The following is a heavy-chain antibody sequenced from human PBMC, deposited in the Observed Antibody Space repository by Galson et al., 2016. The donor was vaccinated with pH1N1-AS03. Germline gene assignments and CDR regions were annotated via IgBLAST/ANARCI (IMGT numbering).Heavy chain of an antibody. V-gene: IGHV4-61*01. D-gene: IGHD3-22*01. CDR2: IYYSGTT. CDR3: ARDGQLWPHYYPLDV. CDR1: GGPVTSPIFS. J-gene: IGHJ6*02. Sequence: LSLTCAVSGGPVTSPIFSWSWIRQLPGKGLEWIGYIYYSGTTKFNPSLATRVTMSVDRSKSQFSLNLMSVTAADTAVYYCARDGQLWPHYYPLDVWGQGTTVTVSS.